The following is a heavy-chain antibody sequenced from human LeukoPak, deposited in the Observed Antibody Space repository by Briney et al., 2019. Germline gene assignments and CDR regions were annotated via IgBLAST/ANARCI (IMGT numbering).Heavy chain of an antibody. D-gene: IGHD2-2*01. CDR3: ASRSPALDY. J-gene: IGHJ4*02. CDR2: IWYDGSNK. V-gene: IGHV3-33*01. CDR1: GFTFSNYG. Sequence: PGRSLRLSCAASGFTFSNYGMHWVRQAPGKGLEWVAVIWYDGSNKYYADPVKGRFTISRDNSKNTLDLQMNSLRVEDTAVYYCASRSPALDYWGQGTLVTVSS.